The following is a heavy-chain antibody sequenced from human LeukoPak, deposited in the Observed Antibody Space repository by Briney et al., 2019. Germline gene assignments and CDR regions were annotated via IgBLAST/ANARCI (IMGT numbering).Heavy chain of an antibody. CDR2: ISSSSSYI. J-gene: IGHJ3*02. Sequence: GGSLRLSCAASGFTFSTYAMSWVRQAPGKGQEWVSSISSSSSYIYYADSVKGRFTISRDNAKNSLYLQMNSLRAEDTAVYYCASIVGATIRRIDAFDIWGQGTMVTVSS. CDR1: GFTFSTYA. D-gene: IGHD1-26*01. V-gene: IGHV3-21*01. CDR3: ASIVGATIRRIDAFDI.